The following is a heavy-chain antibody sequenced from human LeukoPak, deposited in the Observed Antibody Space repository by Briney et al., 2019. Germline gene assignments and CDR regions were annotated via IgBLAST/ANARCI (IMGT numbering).Heavy chain of an antibody. J-gene: IGHJ4*02. D-gene: IGHD5-12*01. V-gene: IGHV1-69*05. CDR1: GGTFSSYA. CDR2: IIPIFGTA. CDR3: ARDREATLGY. Sequence: ASVKVPCKASGGTFSSYAISWVRQAPGQGLEWMGRIIPIFGTANYAQKFQGRVTITTDESTSTAYMELSSLRSEDTAVYYCARDREATLGYWGQGTLVTVSS.